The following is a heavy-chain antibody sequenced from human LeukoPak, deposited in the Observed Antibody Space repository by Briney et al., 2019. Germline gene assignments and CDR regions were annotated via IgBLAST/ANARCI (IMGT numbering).Heavy chain of an antibody. J-gene: IGHJ3*02. CDR3: ARDQRYYDGSGSYFAHAFDI. D-gene: IGHD3-22*01. Sequence: KPSETLSLTCTVSGGSISSYYWSWIRQPPGKGLEWIGHIFNSGSTNYNASLKSRVTISVDRSKNQFSLKLSSVTAADTAVYYCARDQRYYDGSGSYFAHAFDIWGQGTLVTVSS. V-gene: IGHV4-59*01. CDR1: GGSISSYY. CDR2: IFNSGST.